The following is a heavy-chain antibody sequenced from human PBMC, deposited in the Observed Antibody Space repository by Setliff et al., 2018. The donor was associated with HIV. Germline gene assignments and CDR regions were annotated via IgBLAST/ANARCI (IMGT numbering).Heavy chain of an antibody. CDR2: INPNSGGT. CDR1: GYTITDYY. Sequence: GASVKVSCKAFGYTITDYYIHWVRQATGQGLEWMGRINPNSGGTNYAQKFQGRVTITRDTSISTTYMELSGLTSDDTAVYYCASDIAVIPAASQVSGFDIWGQGTMVTVSS. CDR3: ASDIAVIPAASQVSGFDI. D-gene: IGHD2-2*01. V-gene: IGHV1-2*06. J-gene: IGHJ3*02.